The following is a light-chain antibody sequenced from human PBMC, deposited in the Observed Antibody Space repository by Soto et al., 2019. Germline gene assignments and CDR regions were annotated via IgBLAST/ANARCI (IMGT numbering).Light chain of an antibody. Sequence: DIVLTQCTANLSFSQVEGSTLSCSASQSVSRKLAWSQQIPGQAPRLLIYDASNRATGIPARFSGSGSGTDFTLTISSLEPEDSAVYYCQQRNVWPPVTFGQGTRLEIK. J-gene: IGKJ5*01. CDR3: QQRNVWPPVT. V-gene: IGKV3-11*01. CDR1: QSVSRK. CDR2: DAS.